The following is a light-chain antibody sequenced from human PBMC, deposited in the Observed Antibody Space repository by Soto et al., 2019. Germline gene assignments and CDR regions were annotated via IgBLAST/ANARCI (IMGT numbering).Light chain of an antibody. CDR1: QTLRSGY. J-gene: IGKJ1*01. Sequence: EMVLTQSPGTLSLSPGDRATLSCRASQTLRSGYLAWYQHKPGQAPRLLIYDVSSRTPGTPDRFSGSGSGTDFTLTISRLEPEDFAVYCCHQYGSSPRAFGQGTKVEVK. V-gene: IGKV3-20*01. CDR2: DVS. CDR3: HQYGSSPRA.